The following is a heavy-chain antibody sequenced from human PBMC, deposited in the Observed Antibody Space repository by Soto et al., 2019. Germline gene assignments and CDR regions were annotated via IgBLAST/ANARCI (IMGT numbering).Heavy chain of an antibody. V-gene: IGHV3-15*07. D-gene: IGHD2-15*01. Sequence: EVQLVESGGGLIKPGGSLRLSCAASGLSFSDAWMNWVRQAPGRGLEWVGRIKGKSDGDTTDYAAPVKGRFSISREDSTTTMFLQTNRLTTEDTGAYYCTTKLQLLSALDVWGQGTLGTVSS. CDR1: GLSFSDAW. J-gene: IGHJ3*01. CDR2: IKGKSDGDTT. CDR3: TTKLQLLSALDV.